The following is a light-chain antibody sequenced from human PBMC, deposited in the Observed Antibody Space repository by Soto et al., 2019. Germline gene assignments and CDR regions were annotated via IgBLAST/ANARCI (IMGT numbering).Light chain of an antibody. J-gene: IGKJ1*01. Sequence: IPMTQSPSSLSASVGDRVTITCRASQTIGYYLNWYQQKPGKAPKLLIYAASNLQSGVPSRFSGSESGTDFTLTINSPQPEDFAVYFCQQYAGSPRTFGQGTKVEIK. CDR1: QTIGYY. V-gene: IGKV1-39*01. CDR3: QQYAGSPRT. CDR2: AAS.